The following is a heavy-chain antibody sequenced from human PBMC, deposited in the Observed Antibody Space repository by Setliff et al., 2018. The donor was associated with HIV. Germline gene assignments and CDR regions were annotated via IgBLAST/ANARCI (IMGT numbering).Heavy chain of an antibody. CDR3: ARRPAGAVAGGYGMDV. J-gene: IGHJ6*02. Sequence: PSETLSLTCAVSNYSISSAYYWGWIRHPPGKGLEWIGSIYRSGSTYYNPSLKSRVTISVDTSKNQFSLKLSSVTAADTAVYYCARRPAGAVAGGYGMDVWGQGTTVTVLL. CDR2: IYRSGST. D-gene: IGHD6-19*01. V-gene: IGHV4-38-2*01. CDR1: NYSISSAYY.